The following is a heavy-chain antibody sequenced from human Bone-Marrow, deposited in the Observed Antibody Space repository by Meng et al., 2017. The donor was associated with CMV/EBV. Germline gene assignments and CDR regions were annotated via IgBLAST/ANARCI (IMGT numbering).Heavy chain of an antibody. CDR2: ISYDVSNK. J-gene: IGHJ6*02. V-gene: IGHV3-30-3*01. Sequence: LSLTCAASGFTLRSYAMHWVRQAPGKGLEWVAVISYDVSNKYYADSVKGRFTISRDNSKNTLYLQMNSLRAEDTAVYYCARADSIVVVPAAMKQGYYYGMDVWGQGTTVTVSS. D-gene: IGHD2-2*01. CDR3: ARADSIVVVPAAMKQGYYYGMDV. CDR1: GFTLRSYA.